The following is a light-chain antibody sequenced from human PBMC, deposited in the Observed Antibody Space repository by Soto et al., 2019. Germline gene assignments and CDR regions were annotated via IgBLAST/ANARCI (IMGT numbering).Light chain of an antibody. CDR1: QSVLYSSNNENY. Sequence: DTVMSQSPDSLAVSLGERATINCKSSQSVLYSSNNENYLAWYQQKPRQPPKLLIYWASTRESGVSDRFSGSGSGTDFTLTISSLQAEDVAVYYCQQYYSTPFTFGGGTKVEIK. J-gene: IGKJ4*01. CDR2: WAS. CDR3: QQYYSTPFT. V-gene: IGKV4-1*01.